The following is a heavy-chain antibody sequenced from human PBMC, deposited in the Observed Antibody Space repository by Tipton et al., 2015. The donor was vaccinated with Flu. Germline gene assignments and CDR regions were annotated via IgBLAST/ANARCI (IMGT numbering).Heavy chain of an antibody. CDR1: GGSISSSSYY. CDR2: IYYSGST. D-gene: IGHD1-7*01. Sequence: GLVKPSETLSLTCTVSGGSISSSSYYWGWIRQPPGKGLEWIGSIYYSGSTYYNPSLKSRVTISVDTSKNQFSLKLSSVTAADTAVYYCARDRLGSRELDYWGQGTLVTVSS. V-gene: IGHV4-39*07. CDR3: ARDRLGSRELDY. J-gene: IGHJ4*02.